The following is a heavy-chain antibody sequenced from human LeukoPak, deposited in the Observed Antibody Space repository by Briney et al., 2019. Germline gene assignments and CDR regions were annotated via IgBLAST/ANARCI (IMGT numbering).Heavy chain of an antibody. D-gene: IGHD3-22*01. CDR3: ARGTQIDSSVYYAGHFDY. Sequence: ASVKVSCKASGYTFTAYHVHWVRQAPGQGLEWMGIINPNDGSTNYAQRFQGRVTMTRDRSTSTVYMELSSLRSEDTAVYYYARGTQIDSSVYYAGHFDYWGQGTLVTVSS. V-gene: IGHV1-46*01. J-gene: IGHJ4*02. CDR1: GYTFTAYH. CDR2: INPNDGST.